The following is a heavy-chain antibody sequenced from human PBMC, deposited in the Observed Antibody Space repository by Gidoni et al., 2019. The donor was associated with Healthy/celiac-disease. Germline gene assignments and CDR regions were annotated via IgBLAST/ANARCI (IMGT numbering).Heavy chain of an antibody. CDR3: ARAFEAFDI. V-gene: IGHV3-30*04. Sequence: QVQLVESGGGVVQPGRSLRLSCAASGFTFSSHAMHWVRQAPGKGLEWVAVISYDGSNKFYADSVKGRFTISRDNSKNTLYLQMNSLRAEDTAVYYCARAFEAFDIWGQGTMVTVSS. J-gene: IGHJ3*02. CDR1: GFTFSSHA. CDR2: ISYDGSNK.